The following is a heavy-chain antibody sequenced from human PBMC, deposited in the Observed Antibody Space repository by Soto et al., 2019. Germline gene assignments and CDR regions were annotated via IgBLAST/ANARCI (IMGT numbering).Heavy chain of an antibody. Sequence: QGLVVESGGGVVQPGMSRRLSCVASGFTFSDFAMHWVRQAPGKGLEWVAVISYDGSKRFYADSVKGRFTISRDNSKNTLYLQMSSLRPEDTALYYCAKTATYVDGYDNTGYSSEDYWGHGTLVTVSS. J-gene: IGHJ4*01. V-gene: IGHV3-30*18. CDR1: GFTFSDFA. CDR2: ISYDGSKR. CDR3: AKTATYVDGYDNTGYSSEDY. D-gene: IGHD3-22*01.